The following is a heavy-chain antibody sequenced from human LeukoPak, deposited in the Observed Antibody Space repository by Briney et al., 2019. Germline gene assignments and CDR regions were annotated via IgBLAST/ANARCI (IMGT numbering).Heavy chain of an antibody. D-gene: IGHD3-3*01. V-gene: IGHV4-61*08. CDR1: GGSISSSGYY. CDR2: IYYSGST. Sequence: SETLSLTCTVSGGSISSSGYYWSWIRQPPGKGLEWIGYIYYSGSTNYNPSLKSRVTISVDTSKNQFSLKLSSVTAADTAVYYCARASLLEWLFLGDAFDIWGQGTMVTVSS. CDR3: ARASLLEWLFLGDAFDI. J-gene: IGHJ3*02.